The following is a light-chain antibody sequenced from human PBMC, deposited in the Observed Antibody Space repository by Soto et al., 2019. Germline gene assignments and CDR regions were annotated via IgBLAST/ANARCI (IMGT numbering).Light chain of an antibody. CDR3: QQYNSSPIT. J-gene: IGKJ5*01. CDR2: KAS. Sequence: DIQMTQSPSTLSASVGDRVTITCRASQSISSWLAWYQQKPGKAPKLLIYKASSLESGVPSRFRGSGSGTEFTLTISSLQPDDVATYYCQQYNSSPITFGQGTRLEIK. V-gene: IGKV1-5*03. CDR1: QSISSW.